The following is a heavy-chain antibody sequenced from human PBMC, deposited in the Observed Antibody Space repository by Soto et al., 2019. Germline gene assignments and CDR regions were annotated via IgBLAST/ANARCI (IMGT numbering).Heavy chain of an antibody. V-gene: IGHV3-7*03. D-gene: IGHD5-12*01. J-gene: IGHJ5*02. CDR3: AKVIEWGWFGP. CDR2: IKEDGTTK. Sequence: EVQLVESGGGLVQPGGSLRLSCAASGFTFSSFWMSWVRQAPGKGLEWVANIKEDGTTKFYGDSVKGRFTVSRDNAKNSLYLEMNSLRDEDTAVYHCAKVIEWGWFGPWGQGTLVTVSS. CDR1: GFTFSSFW.